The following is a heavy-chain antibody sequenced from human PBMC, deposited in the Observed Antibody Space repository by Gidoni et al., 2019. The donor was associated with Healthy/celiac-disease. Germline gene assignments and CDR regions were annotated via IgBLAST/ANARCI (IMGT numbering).Heavy chain of an antibody. CDR3: ARGYYDILTGYTGLDY. Sequence: QVQLQQWGAGLLKPSETLSLTCAVYGWSFSGYYWSLIRQPPGKGLEWIGEINHSGSTNYNPSLKSRVTISVDTSKNQFSLKLSSVTAADTAVYYCARGYYDILTGYTGLDYWGQGTLVTVSS. CDR2: INHSGST. CDR1: GWSFSGYY. D-gene: IGHD3-9*01. V-gene: IGHV4-34*01. J-gene: IGHJ4*02.